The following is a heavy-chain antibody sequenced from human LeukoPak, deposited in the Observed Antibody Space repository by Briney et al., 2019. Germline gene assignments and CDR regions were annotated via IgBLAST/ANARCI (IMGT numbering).Heavy chain of an antibody. CDR1: DDSIFLSFYF. Sequence: PSETLSLTCSVSDDSIFLSFYFWGWIRQPPGKALEWLGSIYYTGTTHYNPSLKSRVTLSVDTSKNQFSLNLSSVTAADTAVYYCARQEIGLRSFDPWGQGTLVTVSS. CDR2: IYYTGTT. CDR3: ARQEIGLRSFDP. J-gene: IGHJ5*02. D-gene: IGHD3/OR15-3a*01. V-gene: IGHV4-39*01.